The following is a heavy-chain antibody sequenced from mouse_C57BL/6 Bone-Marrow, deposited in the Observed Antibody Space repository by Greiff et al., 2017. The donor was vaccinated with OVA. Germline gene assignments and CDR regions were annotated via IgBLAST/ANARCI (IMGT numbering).Heavy chain of an antibody. CDR1: GFTFSSYA. J-gene: IGHJ3*01. Sequence: EVNVVESGGGLVKPGGSLKLSCAASGFTFSSYAMSWVRQTPEKRLEWVATISDGGSYTYYPDNVKGRFTISRDNAKNNLYLQMSHLKSEDTAMYYCAREILYYYGSKFAYWGQGTLVTVSA. V-gene: IGHV5-4*01. CDR3: AREILYYYGSKFAY. CDR2: ISDGGSYT. D-gene: IGHD1-1*01.